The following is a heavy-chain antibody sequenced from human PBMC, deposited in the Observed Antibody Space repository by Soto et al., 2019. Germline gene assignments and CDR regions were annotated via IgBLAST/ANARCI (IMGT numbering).Heavy chain of an antibody. CDR3: AHPRGYGVFDAYDI. Sequence: LRLSCVASGFTFSTYAMSWVRQAPGKGLEWVSALTPSGGETYYADSVKGRFTISRDNSMNALYLQMTSLRIEDTAVYYCAHPRGYGVFDAYDIWGQGTMVTVSS. V-gene: IGHV3-23*01. CDR1: GFTFSTYA. D-gene: IGHD4-17*01. CDR2: LTPSGGET. J-gene: IGHJ3*02.